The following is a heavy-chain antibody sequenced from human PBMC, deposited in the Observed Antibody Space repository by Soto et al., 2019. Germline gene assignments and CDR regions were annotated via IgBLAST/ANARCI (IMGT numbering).Heavy chain of an antibody. Sequence: SETLSLTCAVYGGSFSGYYWSWIRQPPGKGLEWIGEINHSGSTNYNPSLKSRVTISVDTSKDQFSLKLSSVTAADTAVYYCARDASGCTNGVCYKYYGMDVWGQGTTVTVSS. CDR3: ARDASGCTNGVCYKYYGMDV. D-gene: IGHD2-8*01. J-gene: IGHJ6*02. CDR1: GGSFSGYY. CDR2: INHSGST. V-gene: IGHV4-34*01.